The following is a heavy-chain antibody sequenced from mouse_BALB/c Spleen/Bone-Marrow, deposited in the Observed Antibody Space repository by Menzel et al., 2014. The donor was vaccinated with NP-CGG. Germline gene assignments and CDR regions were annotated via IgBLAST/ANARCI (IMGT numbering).Heavy chain of an antibody. Sequence: EVQLQQSGPELVKPGASVKLSCRASGFSFTDYFINWVKQSHGKSLEWIGRIHPYNGDTFYNQKFKVKATLTVDKSSDTARMELLSLTSEDSAVHYCGRYGYDAMDFWGQGTSVTVSS. CDR3: GRYGYDAMDF. V-gene: IGHV1-37*01. J-gene: IGHJ4*01. CDR1: GFSFTDYF. CDR2: IHPYNGDT. D-gene: IGHD1-1*02.